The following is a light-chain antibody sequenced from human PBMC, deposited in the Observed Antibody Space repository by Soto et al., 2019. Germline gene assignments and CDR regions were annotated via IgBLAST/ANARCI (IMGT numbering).Light chain of an antibody. CDR1: SSDVGGYNY. V-gene: IGLV2-8*01. J-gene: IGLJ3*02. CDR3: SSYAGSNSFV. Sequence: QSALTQPPSASGSPGQSITISCTGTSSDVGGYNYVSWYQQHPGKVPKLMIYEVTKRPSGVPDRFSGSKSGNTASLTVSGLQAEDEADYYCSSYAGSNSFVFGGGTKVTVL. CDR2: EVT.